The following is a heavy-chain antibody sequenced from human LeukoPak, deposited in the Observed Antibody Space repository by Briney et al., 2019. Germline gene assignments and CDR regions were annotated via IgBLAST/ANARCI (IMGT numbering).Heavy chain of an antibody. CDR3: ARNFGGNSGLYYYYGMDV. Sequence: GGSLRLSCAASGFTVSSNYMSWVRQAPGKGLEWVAVISYDGSNKYYADSVKGRFTISRDNSKNTLYLQMNSLRAEDTAVYYCARNFGGNSGLYYYYGMDVWGQGTTVTVSS. D-gene: IGHD4-23*01. V-gene: IGHV3-30*03. CDR1: GFTVSSNY. J-gene: IGHJ6*02. CDR2: ISYDGSNK.